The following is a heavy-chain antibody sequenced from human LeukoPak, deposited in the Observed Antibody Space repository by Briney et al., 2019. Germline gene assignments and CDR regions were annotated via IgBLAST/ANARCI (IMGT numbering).Heavy chain of an antibody. V-gene: IGHV4-38-2*02. J-gene: IGHJ6*03. CDR1: GYSISSGYY. D-gene: IGHD1-26*01. CDR2: IYHSGST. Sequence: PSETLSLTCTVSGYSISSGYYWGWIRQPPGKGLEWIGSIYHSGSTYYNPSLKSRVTISVDTSKNQFSLKLSSVTAADTAVYYCAAASGSYYYYYMDVWGKGTTVTVSS. CDR3: AAASGSYYYYYMDV.